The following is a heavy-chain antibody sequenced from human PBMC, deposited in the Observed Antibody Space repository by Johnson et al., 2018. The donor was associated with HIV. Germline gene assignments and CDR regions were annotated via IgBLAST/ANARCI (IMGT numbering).Heavy chain of an antibody. CDR3: ARGPSQLYWPDVAFDI. Sequence: VESGGGVVQPGGSLRLSCATSEFTFSSYWMSWVRQAPGKGLDWVANIKQDGGEKYYVDSVKGRFTISRDNAKNSLYLQMNSLRAEDTAVYYCARGPSQLYWPDVAFDIWGQGTTVTVSS. V-gene: IGHV3-7*05. D-gene: IGHD2-8*02. J-gene: IGHJ3*02. CDR1: EFTFSSYW. CDR2: IKQDGGEK.